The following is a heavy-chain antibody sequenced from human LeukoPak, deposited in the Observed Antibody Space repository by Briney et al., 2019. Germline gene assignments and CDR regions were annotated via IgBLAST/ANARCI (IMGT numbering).Heavy chain of an antibody. CDR3: ARAYSSGWYDFDY. CDR2: MNPNSGNT. Sequence: AASVKVSCKASGYTFTSYDINWVRQATGQGLEWMGWMNPNSGNTGSAQRFQGRITMTRDTSISTAYMELSSLRSEDTAVYYCARAYSSGWYDFDYWGQGTLVTVSS. J-gene: IGHJ4*02. V-gene: IGHV1-8*01. CDR1: GYTFTSYD. D-gene: IGHD6-19*01.